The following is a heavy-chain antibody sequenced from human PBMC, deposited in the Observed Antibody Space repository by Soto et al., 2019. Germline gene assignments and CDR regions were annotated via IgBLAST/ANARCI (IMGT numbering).Heavy chain of an antibody. Sequence: GGSLRLSCAASGFTFDDYVMHWVRQAPGKGLEWVASVNWNGRTTLYAAAVKGRFSVSRDNGKNSLYLEMTSLRPNDTALYFCANAREYNYALDHWGQGMLVTVSS. J-gene: IGHJ4*02. CDR1: GFTFDDYV. V-gene: IGHV3-9*01. CDR2: VNWNGRTT. CDR3: ANAREYNYALDH. D-gene: IGHD2-2*01.